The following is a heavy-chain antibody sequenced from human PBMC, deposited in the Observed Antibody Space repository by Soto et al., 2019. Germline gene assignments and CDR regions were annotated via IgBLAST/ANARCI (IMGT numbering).Heavy chain of an antibody. CDR3: ARDGRAYSGQDSLDF. Sequence: SCAASGFTFSSYAMHWVRQAPGEGLEWVAVISFHGTNKNYADSVKGRFTISRDNSNNTVFLEMNSLRPEDTAMYYCARDGRAYSGQDSLDFWGQGTPVTVSS. CDR2: ISFHGTNK. D-gene: IGHD5-12*01. V-gene: IGHV3-30-3*01. CDR1: GFTFSSYA. J-gene: IGHJ4*02.